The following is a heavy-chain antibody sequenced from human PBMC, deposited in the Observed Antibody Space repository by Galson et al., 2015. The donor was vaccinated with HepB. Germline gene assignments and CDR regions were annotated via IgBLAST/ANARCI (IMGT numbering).Heavy chain of an antibody. V-gene: IGHV1-69*06. J-gene: IGHJ4*02. CDR3: AREGQLLYVGSDSSGVYHYHYF. D-gene: IGHD3-22*01. Sequence: SCKVSGGSFSRHAISWVRQAPGQGLEWMGGIIPNFGTTDYAQKFEGRVTITADKSTSTAYMELSSLTSEDTAVYYCAREGQLLYVGSDSSGVYHYHYFWGQGTLVPGSS. CDR1: GGSFSRHA. CDR2: IIPNFGTT.